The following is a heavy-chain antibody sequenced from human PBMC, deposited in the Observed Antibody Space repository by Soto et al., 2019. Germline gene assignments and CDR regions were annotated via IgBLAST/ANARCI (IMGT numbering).Heavy chain of an antibody. J-gene: IGHJ6*02. V-gene: IGHV4-61*08. CDR3: ARGSPDFWSGYGYYYYGMDV. Sequence: PSETLSLTCTVSGGSVSSGGYYWSWIRQPPGKGLEWIGYIYYSGSTNYNPSLKSRVTISVDTSKNQFSLKLSSVTAADTAVYYCARGSPDFWSGYGYYYYGMDVWGQGTTVTVSS. CDR1: GGSVSSGGYY. CDR2: IYYSGST. D-gene: IGHD3-3*01.